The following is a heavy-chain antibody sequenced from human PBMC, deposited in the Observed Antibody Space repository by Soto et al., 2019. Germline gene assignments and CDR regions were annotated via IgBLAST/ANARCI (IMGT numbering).Heavy chain of an antibody. CDR1: GGSISSSNW. D-gene: IGHD3-22*01. Sequence: QVQLQESGPGLVKPSGTLSLTCAVSGGSISSSNWWSWVRQPPGKGLEWIGEIYHGGSTNYDPSLKSRVTISVDKSKNQFSLKLSSVTAADTAVYYCARSRGYYDSSGYSYYWGQGTLVTVSS. CDR2: IYHGGST. J-gene: IGHJ4*02. CDR3: ARSRGYYDSSGYSYY. V-gene: IGHV4-4*02.